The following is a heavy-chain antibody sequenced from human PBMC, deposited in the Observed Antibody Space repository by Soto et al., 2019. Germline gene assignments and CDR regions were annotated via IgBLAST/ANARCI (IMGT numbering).Heavy chain of an antibody. CDR3: ARDLKEYCSDGKCNWFDP. D-gene: IGHD2-15*01. J-gene: IGHJ5*02. CDR2: ISYSGST. CDR1: GASLSTYY. V-gene: IGHV4-59*01. Sequence: SETLSLTCTVSGASLSTYYWSWIRQPPGKGLEWIGYISYSGSTNYNPSLKSRVTISFDASKNEISLQVRSATAADAAVYYCARDLKEYCSDGKCNWFDPWGQGTLVTVSS.